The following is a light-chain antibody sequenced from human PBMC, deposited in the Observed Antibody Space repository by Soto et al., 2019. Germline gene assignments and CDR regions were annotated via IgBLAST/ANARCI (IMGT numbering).Light chain of an antibody. J-gene: IGKJ2*01. CDR2: KVS. CDR3: MESIHWHRYT. CDR1: QSLVYSDGNTY. Sequence: DVVMTQSPLSLSVTLGQPASISCRSSQSLVYSDGNTYLNWFQQRPGQSPRRLIYKVSNRDSGGPDRFSGSGSGTDFTLKISGVEAEDVGVYYCMESIHWHRYTFGQGTKLEIK. V-gene: IGKV2-30*01.